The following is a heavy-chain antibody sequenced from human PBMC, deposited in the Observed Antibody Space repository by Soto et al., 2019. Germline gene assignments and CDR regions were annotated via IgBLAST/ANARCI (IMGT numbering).Heavy chain of an antibody. CDR1: GFTFSLYW. CDR2: INSDGASP. V-gene: IGHV3-74*01. CDR3: VREGFTMLGGSGMDV. D-gene: IGHD3-10*02. Sequence: EVQLVESGGALVQPGGSLRLSCAASGFTFSLYWFHWVRQAPGKGLVWVSRINSDGASPRFADSVKGRFTISRDNAKNTVYLEMNSLRAEDTAVYYCVREGFTMLGGSGMDVWGQGTTVTVSS. J-gene: IGHJ6*02.